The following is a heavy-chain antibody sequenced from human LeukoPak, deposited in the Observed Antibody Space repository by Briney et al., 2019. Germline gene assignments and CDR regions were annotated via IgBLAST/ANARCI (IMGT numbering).Heavy chain of an antibody. Sequence: SETLSPTCAVYGGSFSGYYWTWIRQPPGKGLEWIGEIHYSGSATYNPSLKSRVTISVDTSKNQFSLKLSSVTAADTAVYYCARDQGYSYGSAFDIWGQGTMVTVSS. D-gene: IGHD5-18*01. V-gene: IGHV4-34*01. CDR2: IHYSGSA. CDR1: GGSFSGYY. J-gene: IGHJ3*02. CDR3: ARDQGYSYGSAFDI.